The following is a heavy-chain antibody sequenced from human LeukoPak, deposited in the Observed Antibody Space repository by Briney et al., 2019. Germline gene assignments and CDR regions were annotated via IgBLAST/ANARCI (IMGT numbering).Heavy chain of an antibody. Sequence: GGSLRLSCAASGFTFSSYAMHWVRQAPGKGLEWVAVISYDGSNEYYADSVKGRFTISRDNSKNTLYLQMNSLRAEDTAVYYCARADIVVVVAAPTDYWGQGTLVTVSS. D-gene: IGHD2-15*01. CDR3: ARADIVVVVAAPTDY. J-gene: IGHJ4*02. CDR2: ISYDGSNE. CDR1: GFTFSSYA. V-gene: IGHV3-30-3*01.